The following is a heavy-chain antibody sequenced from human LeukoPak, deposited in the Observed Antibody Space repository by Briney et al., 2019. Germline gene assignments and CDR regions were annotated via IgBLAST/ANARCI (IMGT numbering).Heavy chain of an antibody. J-gene: IGHJ4*02. V-gene: IGHV3-11*04. CDR2: ISSSGSTI. CDR3: ASTLGYCSSTSCPDY. D-gene: IGHD2-2*01. Sequence: AGGSLRLSCAASGFTFSDYYMSWIRQAPGKGLEWVSYISSSGSTIYYADSVKGRFTISGDNAKNSLYLQMNSLRAEDTAVYYCASTLGYCSSTSCPDYWGQGTLVTVSS. CDR1: GFTFSDYY.